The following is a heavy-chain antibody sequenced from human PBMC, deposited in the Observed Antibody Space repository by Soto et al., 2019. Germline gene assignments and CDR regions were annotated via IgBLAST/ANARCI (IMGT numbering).Heavy chain of an antibody. CDR3: ARDPPGYCSGGSCYNDY. J-gene: IGHJ4*02. D-gene: IGHD2-15*01. V-gene: IGHV1-18*01. Sequence: VQLVQSGAEVKKPGASVKVSCKASGYTFTSYGISWVRQAPGQGLEWMGWISAYNGNTNYAQKLQGRVTMTTDTSTSTAYMELRSLRSDDTAVYYCARDPPGYCSGGSCYNDYWGQGTLVTVSS. CDR1: GYTFTSYG. CDR2: ISAYNGNT.